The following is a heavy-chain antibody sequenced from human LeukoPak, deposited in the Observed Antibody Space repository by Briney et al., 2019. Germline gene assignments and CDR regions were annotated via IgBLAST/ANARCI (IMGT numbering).Heavy chain of an antibody. CDR1: GYTFTGYY. V-gene: IGHV1-69*02. J-gene: IGHJ4*02. CDR3: ATPQYSSSWYYFDY. D-gene: IGHD6-13*01. CDR2: IIPILGIA. Sequence: SVKVSCKASGYTFTGYYMHWVRQAPGQGLEWMGRIIPILGIANYAQKFQGRVTITADKSTSTAYMELSSLRSEDTAVYYCATPQYSSSWYYFDYWGQGTLVTVSS.